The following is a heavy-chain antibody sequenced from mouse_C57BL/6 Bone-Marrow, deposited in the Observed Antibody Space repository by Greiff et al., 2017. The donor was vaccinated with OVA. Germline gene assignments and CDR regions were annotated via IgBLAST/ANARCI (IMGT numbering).Heavy chain of an antibody. CDR3: ARGRTGTGRFDY. V-gene: IGHV1-18*01. CDR1: GYTFTDYN. Sequence: VQLKESGPELVKPGASVKIPCKASGYTFTDYNMDWVKQSHGKSLEWIGDINPNNGGTIYNQKFKGKATLTVDKSSSTAYMELRSLTSEDTAVYYCARGRTGTGRFDYWGQGTTLTVSS. J-gene: IGHJ2*01. CDR2: INPNNGGT. D-gene: IGHD4-1*01.